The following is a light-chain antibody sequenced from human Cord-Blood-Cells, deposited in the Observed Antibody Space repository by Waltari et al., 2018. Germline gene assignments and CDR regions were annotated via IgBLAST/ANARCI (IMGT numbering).Light chain of an antibody. CDR1: SSDVGGYNY. CDR2: VVS. Sequence: QSALTQPASVSGSPGQSITISCTGTSSDVGGYNYVSWYQQHPGTAPKLMIYVVSNRPSGVSNRFSGSKSGNTASLTISGLQAEDEAEYDCSSYTSSSTLVFGGGTKLTVL. V-gene: IGLV2-14*01. J-gene: IGLJ2*01. CDR3: SSYTSSSTLV.